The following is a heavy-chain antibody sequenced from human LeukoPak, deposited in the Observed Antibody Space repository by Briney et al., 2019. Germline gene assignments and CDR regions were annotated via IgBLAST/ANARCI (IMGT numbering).Heavy chain of an antibody. D-gene: IGHD3-16*02. Sequence: QPGGSLRLSCAASGFTFSSYDMHWVRHATGKGLEWVSAIGTAGDTYYPGSVKGRFTISRENAKNSLYLQMNSLRAGDTAVYYCARESYDYVWGSYRSNGMDVWGQGTTVTVSS. CDR1: GFTFSSYD. J-gene: IGHJ6*02. CDR2: IGTAGDT. V-gene: IGHV3-13*01. CDR3: ARESYDYVWGSYRSNGMDV.